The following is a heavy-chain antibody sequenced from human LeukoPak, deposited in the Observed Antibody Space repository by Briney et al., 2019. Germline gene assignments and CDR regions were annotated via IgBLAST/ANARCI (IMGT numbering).Heavy chain of an antibody. CDR3: ARGWALPDY. Sequence: PSETLSLTCAVYGGSFSGYYWSWIRQPPGKGLEWIGEINHGGSTNYNPSLKSRVTISLDTSKNQFSLKLSSVTAADTAVYYCARGWALPDYWGQGTLVTVSS. CDR1: GGSFSGYY. J-gene: IGHJ4*02. D-gene: IGHD1-26*01. CDR2: INHGGST. V-gene: IGHV4-34*01.